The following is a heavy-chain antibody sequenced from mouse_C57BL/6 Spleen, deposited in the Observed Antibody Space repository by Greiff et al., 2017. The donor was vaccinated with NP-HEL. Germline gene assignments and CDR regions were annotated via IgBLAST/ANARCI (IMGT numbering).Heavy chain of an antibody. D-gene: IGHD2-4*01. Sequence: EVQGVESGGGLVQPGGSLKLSCAASGFTFSDYYMYWVRQTPEKRLEWVAYISNGGGSTYYPDTVKGRFTISRDNAKNTLYLQMSRLKSEDTAMYYCARRYDYAFDYWGQGTTLTVSS. V-gene: IGHV5-12*01. J-gene: IGHJ2*01. CDR3: ARRYDYAFDY. CDR2: ISNGGGST. CDR1: GFTFSDYY.